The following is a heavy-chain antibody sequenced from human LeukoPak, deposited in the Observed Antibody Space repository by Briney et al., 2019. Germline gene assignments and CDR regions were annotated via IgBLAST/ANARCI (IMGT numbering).Heavy chain of an antibody. CDR1: GGSFSGYC. CDR2: INHSGST. CDR3: AGGYGAGSGYYRKHVWGPPYNWFDP. V-gene: IGHV4-34*01. D-gene: IGHD3-3*01. Sequence: SGTLFLTCAVYGGSFSGYCWGWIRHPPGKGLEWIGEINHSGSTNYNPSLTSRVTISVDTSKNQFFLKLSSETAADTAVYYCAGGYGAGSGYYRKHVWGPPYNWFDPWGQGTLVTVSS. J-gene: IGHJ5*02.